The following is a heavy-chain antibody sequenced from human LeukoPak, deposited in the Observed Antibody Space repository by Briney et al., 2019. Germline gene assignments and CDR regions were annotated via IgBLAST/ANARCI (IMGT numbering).Heavy chain of an antibody. J-gene: IGHJ4*02. D-gene: IGHD3-10*01. V-gene: IGHV4-34*01. CDR1: GGSFSGYY. CDR2: INHSGST. CDR3: ARIDYYGPGGYFDY. Sequence: SETLSLTCAVHGGSFSGYYWSWIRQPPGKGLEWIGEINHSGSTNYNPSLKSRVTISVDTSKNQFSLKLSSVTAADTAVYYCARIDYYGPGGYFDYWGQGTLVTVSS.